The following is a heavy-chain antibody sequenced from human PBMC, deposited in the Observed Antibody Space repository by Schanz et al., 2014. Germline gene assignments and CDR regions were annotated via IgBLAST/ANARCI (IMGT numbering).Heavy chain of an antibody. CDR2: IYSGIGA. V-gene: IGHV3-66*01. Sequence: DVQLLESGGGLVQPGGSLRLSCAVSGFTVSSNHMSWVRQAPGKGLEWVSVIYSGIGAYYADSVKDRFTVSRDNSKNTVYLQMNRLRAEDTAVYYCAKQIHYDILTVTRNWGQGTLVTVSS. J-gene: IGHJ4*02. CDR1: GFTVSSNH. CDR3: AKQIHYDILTVTRN. D-gene: IGHD3-9*01.